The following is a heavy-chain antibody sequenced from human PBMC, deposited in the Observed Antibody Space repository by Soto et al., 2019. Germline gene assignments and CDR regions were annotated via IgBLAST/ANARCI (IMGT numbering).Heavy chain of an antibody. CDR3: ARASRKIVVVPAARSPSFDP. Sequence: SETLSLTCAVYGGSFSAYYWSWIRQPPGKGLEWIGEINHSGGTSYNPSLKSRVTISVDTSKSQFSLKLTSVTAADRAVYYCARASRKIVVVPAARSPSFDPWGQGTLVTVSS. CDR2: INHSGGT. V-gene: IGHV4-34*01. D-gene: IGHD2-2*01. CDR1: GGSFSAYY. J-gene: IGHJ5*02.